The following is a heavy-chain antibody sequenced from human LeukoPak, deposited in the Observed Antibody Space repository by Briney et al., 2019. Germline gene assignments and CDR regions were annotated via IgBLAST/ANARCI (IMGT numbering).Heavy chain of an antibody. J-gene: IGHJ4*02. Sequence: GGSLRLSCAASGFSFSTFTMTWVRQAPGKGLEWVAGFGVLFGSASYYADSVKGRFTISRDNAKNTFFLQMNSLRAEDTAVYYCAKRGSYSSSFTSTFDYWGQGTLVTVSS. D-gene: IGHD6-6*01. CDR2: FGVLFGSA. CDR3: AKRGSYSSSFTSTFDY. CDR1: GFSFSTFT. V-gene: IGHV3-23*01.